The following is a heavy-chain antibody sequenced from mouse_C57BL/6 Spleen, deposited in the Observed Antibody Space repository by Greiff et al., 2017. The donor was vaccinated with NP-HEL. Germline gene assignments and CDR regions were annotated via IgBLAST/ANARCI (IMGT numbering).Heavy chain of an antibody. Sequence: QVQLQQSGPELVKPGASVKISCKASGYAFSSSWMNWVKQRPGKGLEWIGRIYPGDGDTNYNGKFKGKATLTADKSSSTAYMQLSSLTSEDSAVYFCAGGWLLLAWFAYWGQGTLVTVSA. V-gene: IGHV1-82*01. CDR1: GYAFSSSW. CDR3: AGGWLLLAWFAY. CDR2: IYPGDGDT. J-gene: IGHJ3*01. D-gene: IGHD2-3*01.